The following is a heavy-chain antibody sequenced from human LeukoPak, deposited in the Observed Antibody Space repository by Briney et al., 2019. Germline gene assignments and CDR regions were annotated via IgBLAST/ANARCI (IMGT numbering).Heavy chain of an antibody. CDR1: GSTFSSYA. V-gene: IGHV3-30*04. J-gene: IGHJ4*02. Sequence: GGSLRLSCAASGSTFSSYAMHWVRQAPGKGLEWVALIPYDGGNKYYADSVKGRFTVSRDNSKNTLYLQMNSLRAEDTAVYYCVRGAYSSSWLNFDYWGQGTLVTVSS. D-gene: IGHD6-13*01. CDR2: IPYDGGNK. CDR3: VRGAYSSSWLNFDY.